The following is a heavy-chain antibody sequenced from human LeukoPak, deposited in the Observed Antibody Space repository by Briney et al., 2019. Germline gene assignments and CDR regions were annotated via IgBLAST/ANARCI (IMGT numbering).Heavy chain of an antibody. D-gene: IGHD2-15*01. Sequence: SVKVSCKASGGTFSSYAISWVRQAPGQGLEWMGGTIPIFGTANYAQKFQGRVTITADKSTSTAYMELSSLRSEDTAVYYCARDHCSGGSCYSSYMDVWGKGTTVTVSS. J-gene: IGHJ6*03. CDR1: GGTFSSYA. CDR3: ARDHCSGGSCYSSYMDV. CDR2: TIPIFGTA. V-gene: IGHV1-69*06.